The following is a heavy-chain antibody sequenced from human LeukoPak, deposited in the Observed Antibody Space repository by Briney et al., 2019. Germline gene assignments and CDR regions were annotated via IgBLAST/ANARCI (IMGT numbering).Heavy chain of an antibody. CDR2: ISGSGGST. CDR1: GFTFRNYA. Sequence: GGSLRLSCAASGFTFRNYAMSWVRQPPGKGLEWVSAISGSGGSTYYAASVKGRFTISRDNSKNTLYLQMNSLRAEDTAVYYCVKELDSSGYFDFWGQGTLVTVSS. D-gene: IGHD3-22*01. J-gene: IGHJ4*02. CDR3: VKELDSSGYFDF. V-gene: IGHV3-23*01.